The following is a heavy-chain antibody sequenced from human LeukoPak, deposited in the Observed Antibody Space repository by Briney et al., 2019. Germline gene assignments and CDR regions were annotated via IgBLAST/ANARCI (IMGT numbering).Heavy chain of an antibody. CDR3: ARETGSAVGSTDFDY. CDR2: ISYDGSNK. V-gene: IGHV3-30-3*01. J-gene: IGHJ4*02. Sequence: GGSLRLSCAASGFTFSSYAMHWVRQAPGKGLEWVAVISYDGSNKYYADSVKGRFTISRDNSKNTLYLQMNSPRAEDTAVYYCARETGSAVGSTDFDYWGQGTLVTVSS. D-gene: IGHD4-17*01. CDR1: GFTFSSYA.